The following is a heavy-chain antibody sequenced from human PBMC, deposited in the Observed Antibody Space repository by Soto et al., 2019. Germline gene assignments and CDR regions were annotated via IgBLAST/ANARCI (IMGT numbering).Heavy chain of an antibody. V-gene: IGHV4-59*12. CDR3: ARDGGYCSSTSCYGPFDY. J-gene: IGHJ4*02. CDR2: IYYSGST. D-gene: IGHD2-2*01. Sequence: SETLSLTCTVSGGSISSYYWSWIRQPPGKGLEWIGYIYYSGSTNYNPSLKSRVTISVDTSKNQFSLKLSSVTAADTAVYYCARDGGYCSSTSCYGPFDYWGQGTLVTVSS. CDR1: GGSISSYY.